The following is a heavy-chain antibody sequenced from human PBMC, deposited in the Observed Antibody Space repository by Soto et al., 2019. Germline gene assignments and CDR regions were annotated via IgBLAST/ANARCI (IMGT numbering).Heavy chain of an antibody. J-gene: IGHJ6*02. CDR2: IYPGDSDT. V-gene: IGHV5-51*01. CDR3: ARHSHPTTMIAGYYYGMDV. Sequence: LKFSCKGSGYSFTSYWIGWVRQMPGKGLEWMGIIYPGDSDTRYSPSFQGQVTISADKSISTAYLQWSSLKASDTAMYYCARHSHPTTMIAGYYYGMDVWGQGTTVTVSS. D-gene: IGHD3-22*01. CDR1: GYSFTSYW.